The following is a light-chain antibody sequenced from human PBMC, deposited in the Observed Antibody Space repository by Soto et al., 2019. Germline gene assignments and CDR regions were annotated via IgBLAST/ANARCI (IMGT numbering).Light chain of an antibody. J-gene: IGKJ5*01. CDR1: QRISSDY. V-gene: IGKV3-20*01. Sequence: EIVLTQSPGTLSLSPGERATLSCRASQRISSDYLAWYQQNPGQPPRLLIYGASSRPTGIPDRFSGSGSGTDSTLTISRLQPEDFAVYYCQRYATSPTFGQGTRWRL. CDR3: QRYATSPT. CDR2: GAS.